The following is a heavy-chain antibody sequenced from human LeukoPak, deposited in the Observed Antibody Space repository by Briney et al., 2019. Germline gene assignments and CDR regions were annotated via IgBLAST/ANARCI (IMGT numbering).Heavy chain of an antibody. Sequence: QTGGSVRLSCAASGFPFSGYGMNWLRQAPGKGLEGVAFIRNDGSNKYYVDSVKDRFTISRDNSKDTLYLQMGSLRAEDTAVYYCAKKGHDNSGLFDYWGQGTLVTVSS. CDR2: IRNDGSNK. CDR1: GFPFSGYG. V-gene: IGHV3-30*02. CDR3: AKKGHDNSGLFDY. J-gene: IGHJ4*02. D-gene: IGHD5-12*01.